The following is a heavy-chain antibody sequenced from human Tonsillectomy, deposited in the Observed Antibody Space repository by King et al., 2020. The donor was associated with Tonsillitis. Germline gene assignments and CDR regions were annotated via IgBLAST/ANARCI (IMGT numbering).Heavy chain of an antibody. V-gene: IGHV5-51*01. CDR2: IYPGDSDT. D-gene: IGHD3-9*01. J-gene: IGHJ6*02. Sequence: VQLVESGAEVKKPGESLKIPCKGSGYSFTSYWIGWVRQMPGKGLEWMGIIYPGDSDTRYSPSFQGQVTISADKSISTAYLQWSSLKASDTAMYYCARRGSTISDYYYGMDVWGQGTTVTVSS. CDR3: ARRGSTISDYYYGMDV. CDR1: GYSFTSYW.